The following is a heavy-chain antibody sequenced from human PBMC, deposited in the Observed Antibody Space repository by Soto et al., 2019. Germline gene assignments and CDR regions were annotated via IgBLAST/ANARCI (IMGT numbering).Heavy chain of an antibody. CDR2: ISGSGGST. CDR3: AKDTTSNPYVLDFWSGYYTGANWFDP. V-gene: IGHV3-23*01. Sequence: PGGSLRLSCAASGFTFSSYAMSWVRQAPGKGLEWVSAISGSGGSTYYADSVKGRFTISRDNSKNTLYLQMNSLRAEDTAVYYCAKDTTSNPYVLDFWSGYYTGANWFDPWGQGTLVTVSS. CDR1: GFTFSSYA. J-gene: IGHJ5*02. D-gene: IGHD3-3*01.